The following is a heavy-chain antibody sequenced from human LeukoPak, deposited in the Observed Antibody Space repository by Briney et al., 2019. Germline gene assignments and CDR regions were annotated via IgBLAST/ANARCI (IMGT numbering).Heavy chain of an antibody. V-gene: IGHV1-58*01. J-gene: IGHJ6*02. CDR2: IVVGSGNT. Sequence: SVKVSCKASGFTFTSPAVQWVRQARGQRLEWIGWIVVGSGNTNYAQKFQERVTITRDMSTSTAYMELSSLRSEDTAVYYCATSGSYPLGGLDVWGQGTTVTVSS. D-gene: IGHD1-26*01. CDR1: GFTFTSPA. CDR3: ATSGSYPLGGLDV.